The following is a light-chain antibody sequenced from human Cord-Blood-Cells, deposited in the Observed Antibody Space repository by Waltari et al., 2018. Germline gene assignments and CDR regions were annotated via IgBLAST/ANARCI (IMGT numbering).Light chain of an antibody. J-gene: IGLJ3*02. CDR3: CSYAGSWV. Sequence: QFALPQPASVSGSPGQSITIPCTGPSSDVGSYNLVSWYQKHPGKAPKLMLYEGSKRPSGVSNRFSGSTSGNTASLTISGLQAEDEADYYCCSYAGSWVFGGGTKLTVL. V-gene: IGLV2-23*01. CDR1: SSDVGSYNL. CDR2: EGS.